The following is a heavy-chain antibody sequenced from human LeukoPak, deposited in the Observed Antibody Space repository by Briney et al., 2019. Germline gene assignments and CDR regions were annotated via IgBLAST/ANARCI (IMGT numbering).Heavy chain of an antibody. Sequence: SVKVSCKASGGTFSSYAISWVRQAPGQGLEWMGRIIPILGIANYAQKFQGRVTMTRNTSISTAYMELSSLRSEDTAVYYCARSNDYGDYPVDPWGQGTLVTVSS. J-gene: IGHJ5*02. CDR3: ARSNDYGDYPVDP. V-gene: IGHV1-69*04. CDR1: GGTFSSYA. CDR2: IIPILGIA. D-gene: IGHD4-17*01.